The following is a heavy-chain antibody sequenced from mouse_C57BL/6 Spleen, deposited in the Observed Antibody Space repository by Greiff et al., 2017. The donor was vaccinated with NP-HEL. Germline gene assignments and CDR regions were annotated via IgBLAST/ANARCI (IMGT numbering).Heavy chain of an antibody. CDR3: ARLGTTVVAHYFDY. CDR2: IDPSDSYT. CDR1: GYTFTSYW. V-gene: IGHV1-69*01. Sequence: VQLQQPGADLVMPGASVKLSCKASGYTFTSYWMHWVKQRPGQGLEWIGEIDPSDSYTNYNQKFKGKSTLTVDKSSSTAYMQLSSLTSEDSAVYYCARLGTTVVAHYFDYWGQGTTLTVSS. D-gene: IGHD1-1*01. J-gene: IGHJ2*01.